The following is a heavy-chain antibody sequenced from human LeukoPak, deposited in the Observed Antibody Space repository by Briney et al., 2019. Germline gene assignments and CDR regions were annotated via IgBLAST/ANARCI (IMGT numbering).Heavy chain of an antibody. J-gene: IGHJ4*02. CDR3: ASSGWYRGY. Sequence: SETLSLPCAVYGGSFSGYYWSWLRKPPGKGLEWLGEINHSGSTNYNPSLKSRVTISVDTSKNQFSLKLSSVTAADTAVYYCASSGWYRGYWGQGTLVTVSS. CDR2: INHSGST. V-gene: IGHV4-34*01. D-gene: IGHD6-19*01. CDR1: GGSFSGYY.